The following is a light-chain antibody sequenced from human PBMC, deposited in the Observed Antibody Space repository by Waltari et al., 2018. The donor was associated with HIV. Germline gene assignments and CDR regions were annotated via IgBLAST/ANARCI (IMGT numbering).Light chain of an antibody. V-gene: IGKV3-20*01. Sequence: EIVLTQSPGTLFLSPGERVTLSCRASQTVSTNYVAWFQQKPGQPPRLLIYATSIRATDMPERVSGGGSGTDFTLTITRLEPEDFAVYYCHQYGTSPPITFGQGTRLEIK. J-gene: IGKJ5*01. CDR3: HQYGTSPPIT. CDR2: ATS. CDR1: QTVSTNY.